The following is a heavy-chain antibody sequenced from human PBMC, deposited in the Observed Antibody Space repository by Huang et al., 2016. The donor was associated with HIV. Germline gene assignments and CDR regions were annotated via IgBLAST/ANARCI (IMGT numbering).Heavy chain of an antibody. CDR2: IIPICNTT. D-gene: IGHD1-20*01. V-gene: IGHV1-69*13. CDR3: ARTSNWKAEYFRY. J-gene: IGHJ1*01. CDR1: GGAFIRYS. Sequence: QVQLVQSGAEVKKPGSSVKVSCKASGGAFIRYSFSWVRQAPGQGLEWMGGIIPICNTTNYAQKVQGRVTITAGESATTVYMDLSSLRFDDTAVYYCARTSNWKAEYFRYWGQGTLVTVSS.